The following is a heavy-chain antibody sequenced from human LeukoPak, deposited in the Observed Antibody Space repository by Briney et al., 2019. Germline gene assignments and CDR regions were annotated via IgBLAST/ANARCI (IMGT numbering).Heavy chain of an antibody. V-gene: IGHV3-11*01. CDR3: ARGLTSSGWYPLYGMDV. CDR2: ISSSGSTI. Sequence: GGSLRLSCAASGSTFSDYYMSWIRQAPGKGLEWVSYISSSGSTIYYADSVKGRFTISRDNAKNSLYLQMNSLRAEDTALYYCARGLTSSGWYPLYGMDVWGQGTTVTVSS. D-gene: IGHD6-19*01. J-gene: IGHJ6*02. CDR1: GSTFSDYY.